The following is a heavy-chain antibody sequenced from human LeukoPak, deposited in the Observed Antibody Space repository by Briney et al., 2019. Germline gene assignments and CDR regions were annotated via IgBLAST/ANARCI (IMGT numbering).Heavy chain of an antibody. D-gene: IGHD4-17*01. CDR2: IIPILGIA. J-gene: IGHJ6*02. Sequence: SVKVSCKASGGTLSSYAISWVRQAPGQGLEWMGRIIPILGIANYAQKFQGRVTITADKSTITAYMELSSLRSEDTAVYYCARAATVTTLGYYYYGMDVWGQGTTVTVSS. CDR1: GGTLSSYA. V-gene: IGHV1-69*04. CDR3: ARAATVTTLGYYYYGMDV.